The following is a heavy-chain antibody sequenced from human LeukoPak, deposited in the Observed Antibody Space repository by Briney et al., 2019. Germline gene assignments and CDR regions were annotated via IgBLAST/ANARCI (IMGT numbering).Heavy chain of an antibody. CDR2: IYYSGST. J-gene: IGHJ4*02. V-gene: IGHV4-39*07. CDR3: AREGPRWGVHDY. CDR1: GGSISSSSYY. Sequence: SETLSFTCTVSGGSISSSSYYWGWIRQPPGKGLEWIGSIYYSGSTYYNPSLKSRVTISVDTSKNQFSLKLSSVTAADTAVYYCAREGPRWGVHDYWGQGTLVTVSS. D-gene: IGHD3-16*01.